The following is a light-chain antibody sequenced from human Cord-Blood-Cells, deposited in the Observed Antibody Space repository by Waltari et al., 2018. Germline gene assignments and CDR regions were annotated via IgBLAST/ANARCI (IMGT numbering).Light chain of an antibody. CDR3: QQSYSTPYS. J-gene: IGKJ2*03. V-gene: IGKV1-39*01. CDR2: AAS. CDR1: QSISSY. Sequence: DIQITQSSSSLSASVGDRITIPCRASQSISSYLNWYQQKPGKAPKLLIYAASSLQSGVPSRFSGSGSGTDFTLTISSLQPEDFATYYCQQSYSTPYSFGQGTKLEIK.